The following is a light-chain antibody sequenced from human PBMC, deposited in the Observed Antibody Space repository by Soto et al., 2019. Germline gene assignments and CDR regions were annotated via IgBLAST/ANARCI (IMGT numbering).Light chain of an antibody. V-gene: IGKV3-20*01. CDR3: QQYGSSYPWT. CDR2: GAS. CDR1: QSVSSNY. Sequence: EIVMTQSPATLSMFPGERATLSCRASQSVSSNYLAWYQQKPGQAPRLLIYGASSRATGIPDRFSGSGSGTDFTLTIRRLEPEDFAVYYCQQYGSSYPWTFGQGTKVDIK. J-gene: IGKJ1*01.